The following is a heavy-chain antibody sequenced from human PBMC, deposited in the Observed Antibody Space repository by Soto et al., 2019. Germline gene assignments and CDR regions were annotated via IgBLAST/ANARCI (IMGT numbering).Heavy chain of an antibody. CDR1: GYRFSNYW. D-gene: IGHD2-2*01. J-gene: IGHJ4*02. CDR2: IYPAASEA. V-gene: IGHV5-51*01. CDR3: ARLLCLSTSCYTGSRHFFDY. Sequence: GESLKISCTGSGYRFSNYWIAWLRQMTGKCLEWMAIIYPAASEARYSPSFQGQVTISVDNSISTAYLQWSSLKASDTAMYYCARLLCLSTSCYTGSRHFFDYCGQGALVTVSS.